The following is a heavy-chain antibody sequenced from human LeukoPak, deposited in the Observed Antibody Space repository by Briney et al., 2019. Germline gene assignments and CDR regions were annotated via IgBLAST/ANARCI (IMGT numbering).Heavy chain of an antibody. CDR1: GYTFTSYD. J-gene: IGHJ6*02. CDR3: ARGTTYYDILTGALYYYYGMDV. Sequence: ASVKVSCKASGYTFTSYDINWVRQATGQGLEWMGWMNPNSGNTGYAQKFQGRVTMTRNTSISTAYMELSSLRSEDTAVCYCARGTTYYDILTGALYYYYGMDVWGQGTTVTVSS. CDR2: MNPNSGNT. V-gene: IGHV1-8*01. D-gene: IGHD3-9*01.